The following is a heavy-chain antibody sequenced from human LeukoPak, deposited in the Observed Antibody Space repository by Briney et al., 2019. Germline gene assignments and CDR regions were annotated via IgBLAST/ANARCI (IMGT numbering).Heavy chain of an antibody. J-gene: IGHJ4*02. CDR3: ARSHQYSSGWNDY. CDR1: GDTFNNYA. Sequence: SVKVSCKASGDTFNNYAINWVRQAPGQGLEWMGGIIPIFGTANYAQKFQGRVTITADKSTSTAYMELSSLRSEDTAVYYCARSHQYSSGWNDYWGQGTLVTVSS. V-gene: IGHV1-69*06. D-gene: IGHD6-19*01. CDR2: IIPIFGTA.